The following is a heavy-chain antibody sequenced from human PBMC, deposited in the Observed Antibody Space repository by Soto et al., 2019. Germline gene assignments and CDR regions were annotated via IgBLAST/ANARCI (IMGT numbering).Heavy chain of an antibody. CDR1: GYTFTSYS. Sequence: QVQLVQSGAEVKKPGASVKVSCKASGYTFTSYSISWVRQAPGQGLEWKGWISAYNGNTYHARKLQGRVTMTTDTPTSTAYMELRSLRSDDTAVYYCARDVGYGLIDYWGQGTLVTVSS. CDR3: ARDVGYGLIDY. CDR2: ISAYNGNT. J-gene: IGHJ4*02. V-gene: IGHV1-18*01. D-gene: IGHD5-18*01.